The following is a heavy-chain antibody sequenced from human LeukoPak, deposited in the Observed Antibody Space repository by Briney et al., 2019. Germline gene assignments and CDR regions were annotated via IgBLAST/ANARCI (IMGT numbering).Heavy chain of an antibody. J-gene: IGHJ4*02. V-gene: IGHV3-33*01. CDR1: GFTFSSYG. D-gene: IGHD2-21*02. CDR3: ARDYCGGDCYVDY. Sequence: PGGSLRLSCAASGFTFSSYGMHWVRQAPGKGLEWVAVIWYDGSSKYYADSVKGRFTISRDNSKKTLYLQMNSLRAEDTAVYYCARDYCGGDCYVDYWGQGTLVTASS. CDR2: IWYDGSSK.